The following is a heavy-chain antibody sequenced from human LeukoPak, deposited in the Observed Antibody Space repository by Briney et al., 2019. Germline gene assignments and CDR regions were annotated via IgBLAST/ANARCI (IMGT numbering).Heavy chain of an antibody. CDR2: FYESGST. J-gene: IGHJ4*02. V-gene: IGHV4-39*07. D-gene: IGHD3-9*01. CDR1: GGSISSSSYY. Sequence: SETLSLTCTVSGGSISSSSYYWDWIRQPPGKGLEWIGNFYESGSTWYNPSLKSRVTISGDTSKNQFSLKLTSVTAADTAVYYCASGGLVSRYLDHWGQGTLVTVSS. CDR3: ASGGLVSRYLDH.